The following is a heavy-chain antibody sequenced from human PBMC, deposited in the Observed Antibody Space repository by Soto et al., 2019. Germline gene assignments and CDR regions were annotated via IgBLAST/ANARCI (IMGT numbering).Heavy chain of an antibody. V-gene: IGHV4-34*01. CDR3: ARDKIPGLFDY. J-gene: IGHJ4*02. CDR1: GGSFSGYS. Sequence: SETLSLTYAVYGGSFSGYSWTWIRQPPGTGLEWIGEINHTGSTNYNPSLKSRVTISVDTAKNQFSLKLTSVTAADTAVYYCARDKIPGLFDYWGQGTLVTVSS. D-gene: IGHD2-21*01. CDR2: INHTGST.